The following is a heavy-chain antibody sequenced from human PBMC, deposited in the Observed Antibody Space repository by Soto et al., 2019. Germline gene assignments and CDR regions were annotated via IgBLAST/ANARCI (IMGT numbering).Heavy chain of an antibody. J-gene: IGHJ6*02. CDR3: AKYSGYSSSSYYYYYYGMDV. Sequence: XETLSLTCAVSGYSISSGYYWGCIRQPPGKGLEWIGSIYHSGSTYYNPSLKSRVTISVDTSKNQFSLKLSSVTAADTAVYYCAKYSGYSSSSYYYYYYGMDVWGQGTTVTVSS. CDR2: IYHSGST. D-gene: IGHD6-6*01. CDR1: GYSISSGYY. V-gene: IGHV4-38-2*01.